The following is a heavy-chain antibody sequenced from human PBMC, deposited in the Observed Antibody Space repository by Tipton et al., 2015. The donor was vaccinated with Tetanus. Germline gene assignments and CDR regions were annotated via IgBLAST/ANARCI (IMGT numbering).Heavy chain of an antibody. CDR1: GGSISSYY. D-gene: IGHD4-11*01. J-gene: IGHJ4*02. CDR2: IYYSGST. CDR3: ARLASYSNHLDA. V-gene: IGHV4-59*08. Sequence: LRLSCTVSGGSISSYYWSWIRQPPGKGLEWIGYIYYSGSTNYNPSLKSRVTISVDTSKNQFSLKLNSVTAADTAVYYCARLASYSNHLDAWGQGALVTVSS.